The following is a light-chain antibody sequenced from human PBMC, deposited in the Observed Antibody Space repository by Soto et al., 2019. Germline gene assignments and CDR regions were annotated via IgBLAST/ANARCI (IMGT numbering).Light chain of an antibody. CDR2: AAS. CDR3: PQYGSWPER. Sequence: TKYAVALSVSPGERASLSCRASQSVSSNLAWYQQKPGQAPRLLIYAASTRATGIPARFSGSGSGTDFTLTISRLEPEDFALYYCPQYGSWPERFGQGT. J-gene: IGKJ1*01. CDR1: QSVSSN. V-gene: IGKV3-15*01.